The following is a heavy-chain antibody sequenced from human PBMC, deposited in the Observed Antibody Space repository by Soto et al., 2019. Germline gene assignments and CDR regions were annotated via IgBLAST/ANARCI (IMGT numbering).Heavy chain of an antibody. CDR1: GGSISSYY. Sequence: SETLSLTCTVSGGSISSYYWSWIRQPPGKGLEWIGYIYYSGSTNYNPSLKSRVTISVDTSKNQFSLKLSSVTAADTAVYYCAGTGRITIFGVVINTGGFDPWGQGTLVTVSS. CDR3: AGTGRITIFGVVINTGGFDP. CDR2: IYYSGST. J-gene: IGHJ5*02. D-gene: IGHD3-3*01. V-gene: IGHV4-59*08.